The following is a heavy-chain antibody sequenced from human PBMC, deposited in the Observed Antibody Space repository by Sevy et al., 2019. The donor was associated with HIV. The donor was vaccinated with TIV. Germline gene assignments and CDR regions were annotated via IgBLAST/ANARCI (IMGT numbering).Heavy chain of an antibody. D-gene: IGHD3-10*02. V-gene: IGHV1-24*01. CDR1: GNTLTELC. CDR3: ATGPDVLNRDYFEH. Sequence: ASVKVSCKLYGNTLTELCVHWVRQAPGRGLEWMGGFDPHKGQTIFAQNFQGRVTLTEDTSSDTAFMDLSSLRSDDTAVYYCATGPDVLNRDYFEHWGQGTLVTVSS. CDR2: FDPHKGQT. J-gene: IGHJ4*02.